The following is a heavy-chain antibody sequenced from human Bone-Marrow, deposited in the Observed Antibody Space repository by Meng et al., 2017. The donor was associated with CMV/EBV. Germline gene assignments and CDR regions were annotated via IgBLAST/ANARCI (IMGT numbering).Heavy chain of an antibody. V-gene: IGHV3-23*01. CDR1: GFTFRSYA. CDR3: AKSLRLRNGPKYSNYVGGADYYYGMDV. D-gene: IGHD4-11*01. Sequence: GGSLRLSCAASGFTFRSYAMSWVRQAPGKGLEWVSAISGSGGSTYYADSVKGRFTISKDNSKNTLYLQMNSLRAEDTAVYYCAKSLRLRNGPKYSNYVGGADYYYGMDVWGQGTTVTVSS. CDR2: ISGSGGST. J-gene: IGHJ6*02.